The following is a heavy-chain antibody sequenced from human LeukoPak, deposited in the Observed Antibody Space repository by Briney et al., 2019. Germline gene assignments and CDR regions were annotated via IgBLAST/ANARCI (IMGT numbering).Heavy chain of an antibody. CDR2: INQDEI. J-gene: IGHJ3*02. V-gene: IGHV3-7*01. D-gene: IGHD3-9*01. CDR1: GFTFSSSW. Sequence: GGSLRLSCVASGFTFSSSWMSWVRQGPGKGLEWVASINQDEIHYVDAVRGRFTISRDNAKNSLYLQMNSLRAEDTAVYYCARPDYDILTGTSTRGAFDIWGQGTMVTVSS. CDR3: ARPDYDILTGTSTRGAFDI.